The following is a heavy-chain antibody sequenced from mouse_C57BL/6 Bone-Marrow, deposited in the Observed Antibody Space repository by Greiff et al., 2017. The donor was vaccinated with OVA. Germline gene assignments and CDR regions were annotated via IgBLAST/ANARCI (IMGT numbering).Heavy chain of an antibody. Sequence: QVQLKQSGAELARPGASVKMSCKASGYTFTSYTMHWVKQRPGQGLEWIGYINPSSGYTKYNQKFKDKATLTADKSSSTAYMQLSSLTSEDAAVYYCARSDFSNKWDYWGQGTTLTVSS. D-gene: IGHD1-3*01. CDR1: GYTFTSYT. V-gene: IGHV1-4*01. CDR2: INPSSGYT. J-gene: IGHJ2*01. CDR3: ARSDFSNKWDY.